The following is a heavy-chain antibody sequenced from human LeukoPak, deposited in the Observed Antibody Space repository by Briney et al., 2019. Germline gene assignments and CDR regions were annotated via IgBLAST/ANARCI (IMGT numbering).Heavy chain of an antibody. Sequence: SQTLSLTCTVSGGSISSGDYYWSWIRQPPGKGLEWIGYIYYSGSTYYNPSLKSRVTISVDTSKNQFSLKLSSVTAADTAVYYCARHGNHYGSSSWGAFDIWGQGTVVTVSP. CDR2: IYYSGST. D-gene: IGHD3-22*01. CDR3: ARHGNHYGSSSWGAFDI. J-gene: IGHJ3*02. CDR1: GGSISSGDYY. V-gene: IGHV4-30-4*01.